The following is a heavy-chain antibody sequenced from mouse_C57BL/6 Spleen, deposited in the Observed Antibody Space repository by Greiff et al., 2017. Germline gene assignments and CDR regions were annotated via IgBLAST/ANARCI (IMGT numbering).Heavy chain of an antibody. V-gene: IGHV5-4*03. D-gene: IGHD1-1*02. Sequence: DVKLVESGGGLVKPGGSLKLSCAASGFTFSSYAMSWVRQTPEKRLEWVATISDGGSYTYYPDNVKGRFTISRDNAKNNLYLQMSHLKSEDTAMYYCARRLWDYAMDYWGQGTSVTVSS. CDR2: ISDGGSYT. CDR1: GFTFSSYA. J-gene: IGHJ4*01. CDR3: ARRLWDYAMDY.